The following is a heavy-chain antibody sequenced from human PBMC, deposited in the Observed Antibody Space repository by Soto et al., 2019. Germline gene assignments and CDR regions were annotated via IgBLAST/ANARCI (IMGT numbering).Heavy chain of an antibody. Sequence: GASLRLSCAASGFTFSSYGLHRVRQAPGKGLEWVAVISYDGSNKYYADSVKGRFTISRDNSKNTLYLQMNSLRAEDTAVYYCAKDYSSSWYPFYYYMDVWGKGTT. CDR3: AKDYSSSWYPFYYYMDV. CDR1: GFTFSSYG. J-gene: IGHJ6*03. D-gene: IGHD6-13*01. CDR2: ISYDGSNK. V-gene: IGHV3-30*18.